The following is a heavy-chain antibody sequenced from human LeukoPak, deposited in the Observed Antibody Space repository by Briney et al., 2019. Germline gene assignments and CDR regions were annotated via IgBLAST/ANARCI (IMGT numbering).Heavy chain of an antibody. J-gene: IGHJ3*02. Sequence: GGSLRLSCAASGFTFSSYEMNWVRQAPGKGLEWVSVIYSGGSTYYADSVKGRFTISRDNSKNTLYLQMNSLRAEDTAVYYCARDITTMVVAVSRLFGDAFDIWGQGTMVTVSS. CDR2: IYSGGST. CDR3: ARDITTMVVAVSRLFGDAFDI. CDR1: GFTFSSYE. D-gene: IGHD2-15*01. V-gene: IGHV3-53*01.